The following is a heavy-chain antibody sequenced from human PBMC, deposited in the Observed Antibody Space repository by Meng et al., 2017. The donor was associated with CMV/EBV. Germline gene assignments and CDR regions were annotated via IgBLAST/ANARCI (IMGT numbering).Heavy chain of an antibody. D-gene: IGHD2-2*02. CDR3: ARDRLTVEVPAAIRDNWFDP. CDR1: GFTFSSYS. Sequence: GGSLRLSCAASGFTFSSYSTNWVRQAPGKGLEWVSSITSSSSYIYYADSVKGRFTISRDNAKNSLYLQMSSLRAEDTAVYYCARDRLTVEVPAAIRDNWFDPWGQGTLVTVSS. V-gene: IGHV3-21*01. J-gene: IGHJ5*02. CDR2: ITSSSSYI.